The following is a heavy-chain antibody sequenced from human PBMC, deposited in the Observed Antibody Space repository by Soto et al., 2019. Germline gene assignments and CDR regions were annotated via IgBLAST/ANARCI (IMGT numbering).Heavy chain of an antibody. Sequence: QVQLVESGGGVVQPGRSLRLSCAASGCTLSSYAMHWVRQAPGKGLEWVAVISYDGSNKYYADSVKGRFTISRDNSKNTLYLQMNSLRAEDTAVYYCARSTIYDFWSGSPTYYFDYWGQGTLVTVSS. V-gene: IGHV3-30-3*01. CDR3: ARSTIYDFWSGSPTYYFDY. CDR2: ISYDGSNK. CDR1: GCTLSSYA. J-gene: IGHJ4*02. D-gene: IGHD3-3*01.